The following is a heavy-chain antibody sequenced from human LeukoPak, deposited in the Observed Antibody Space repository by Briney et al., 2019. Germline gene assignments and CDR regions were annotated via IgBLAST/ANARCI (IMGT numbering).Heavy chain of an antibody. V-gene: IGHV5-51*01. CDR1: GYSFTTYW. D-gene: IGHD1-26*01. J-gene: IGHJ4*02. CDR2: IYPGDSDT. Sequence: GESLKISCQGFGYSFTTYWIGWVRQMPGKGLGWMGIIYPGDSDTRYSPSFQGQVTISPDKSISTAYLQWSSLKASDTAMYYCATSWGGSWYYWGQGTLVTVSS. CDR3: ATSWGGSWYY.